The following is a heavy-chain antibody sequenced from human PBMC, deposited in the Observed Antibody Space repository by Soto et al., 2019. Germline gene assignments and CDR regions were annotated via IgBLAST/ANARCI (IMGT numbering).Heavy chain of an antibody. J-gene: IGHJ6*02. V-gene: IGHV3-43*01. CDR2: ISWDGGGT. CDR1: GFTFDDYT. CDR3: AKGSGFLADPPYYGMDV. Sequence: GGSLRLSCAASGFTFDDYTMHWVRQAPGKGLEWVSLISWDGGGTYYADSVKGRFTISRDNSKNSLYLQMNSLRTEDTALYYCAKGSGFLADPPYYGMDVWGQGTTVTVSS. D-gene: IGHD6-13*01.